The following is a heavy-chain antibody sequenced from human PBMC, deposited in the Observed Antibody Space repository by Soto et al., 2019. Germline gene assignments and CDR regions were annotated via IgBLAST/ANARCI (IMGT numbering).Heavy chain of an antibody. CDR3: AKDRGSSWYNRDAFDI. CDR2: ISWNSGSI. V-gene: IGHV3-9*01. J-gene: IGHJ3*02. CDR1: GFTFDDYA. Sequence: GGSLRLSCAASGFTFDDYAMHWVRQAPGKGLEWVSGISWNSGSIGYADSVKGRFTISRDNAKNSLYLQMNSLRAEDTALYYGAKDRGSSWYNRDAFDIWGQGTMVTVSS. D-gene: IGHD6-13*01.